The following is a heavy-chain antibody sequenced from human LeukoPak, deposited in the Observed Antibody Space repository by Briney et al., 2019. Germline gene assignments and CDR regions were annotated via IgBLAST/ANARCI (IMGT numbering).Heavy chain of an antibody. CDR3: AKRGIVIRGLLIIGFHKEAYYFDS. V-gene: IGHV3-23*01. CDR2: ISGSAGGT. CDR1: GITLSNYP. D-gene: IGHD3-10*01. Sequence: GGSLRLSCVVSGITLSNYPMSWVRQAPGKGPEWVSGISGSAGGTNYADSVKGRFTISRDNSMNTMYLQMNSLRAEDTAVYFCAKRGIVIRGLLIIGFHKEAYYFDSWGQGILVTVSS. J-gene: IGHJ4*02.